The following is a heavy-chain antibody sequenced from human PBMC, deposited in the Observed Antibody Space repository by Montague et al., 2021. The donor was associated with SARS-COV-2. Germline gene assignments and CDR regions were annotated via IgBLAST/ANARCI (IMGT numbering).Heavy chain of an antibody. CDR1: GGSISSSSYY. CDR3: ARFPTSYYYDSKAAPATPDAFDI. D-gene: IGHD3-22*01. CDR2: IYYSGST. V-gene: IGHV4-39*01. Sequence: SETLSLTCTVSGGSISSSSYYWGWIRQPPGKGLEWIGSIYYSGSTYSNPSLKSQVTISVDTSKNQFSLKLSSVTAADTAVYYCARFPTSYYYDSKAAPATPDAFDIWGQGTMVTVSS. J-gene: IGHJ3*02.